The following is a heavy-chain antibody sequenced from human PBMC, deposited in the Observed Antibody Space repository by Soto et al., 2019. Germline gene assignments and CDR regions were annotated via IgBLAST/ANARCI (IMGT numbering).Heavy chain of an antibody. CDR1: GGSISSSSYD. CDR3: ARAGYYGSGRTSKTFHDY. CDR2: IYYSGST. D-gene: IGHD3-10*01. V-gene: IGHV4-39*01. Sequence: QLQLQESGPGLVKPSETLSLTCTVSGGSISSSSYDWGWIRQPPGKGLECIGSIYYSGSTYYNPSLKSRVTISVDTSKNQLSLKLSSVTAADTAVYYCARAGYYGSGRTSKTFHDYWGQGTLVTVSS. J-gene: IGHJ4*02.